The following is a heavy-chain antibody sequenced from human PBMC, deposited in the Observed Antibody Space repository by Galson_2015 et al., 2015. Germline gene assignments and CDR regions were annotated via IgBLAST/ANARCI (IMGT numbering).Heavy chain of an antibody. V-gene: IGHV3-7*01. J-gene: IGHJ4*02. CDR2: IKQDGSEK. D-gene: IGHD2-15*01. CDR3: ARDHYCSGGRCYLESLDY. CDR1: GFTFSSYR. Sequence: SLRLSCAASGFTFSSYRMSWVRQAPGKGLEWVANIKQDGSEKYYVDSVKGRFTISRDNAKNSLYLQMNSLRAEDTAVYYCARDHYCSGGRCYLESLDYWGQGTLVTVSS.